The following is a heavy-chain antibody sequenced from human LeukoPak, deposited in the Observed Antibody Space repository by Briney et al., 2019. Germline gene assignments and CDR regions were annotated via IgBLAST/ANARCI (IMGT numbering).Heavy chain of an antibody. CDR2: ISAYNGNT. V-gene: IGHV1-18*01. D-gene: IGHD2-2*01. CDR3: ARAGYCSSTSCPSYFDY. Sequence: ASVKVSCKASGYTFTSYGISWVRQAPGQGLEWMGWISAYNGNTNYAQKLQGRVTMTTDTSTSTAYMELRSLRSDDTAVHYCARAGYCSSTSCPSYFDYWGQGTLVTVSS. J-gene: IGHJ4*02. CDR1: GYTFTSYG.